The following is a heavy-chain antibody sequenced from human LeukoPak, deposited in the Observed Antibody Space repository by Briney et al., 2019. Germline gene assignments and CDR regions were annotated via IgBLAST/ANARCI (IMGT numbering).Heavy chain of an antibody. Sequence: TGGSLRLSCAASGFTFSSYAMHWVRQAPGKGLQWLALTSDDGSAKYYADPVKGRFTISRDNSQNTLYLQMNSLRAEETAMYYCARAPGGFHGDYSPIGYWGQGTLVTVSS. D-gene: IGHD4-17*01. CDR3: ARAPGGFHGDYSPIGY. CDR1: GFTFSSYA. V-gene: IGHV3-30-3*01. CDR2: TSDDGSAK. J-gene: IGHJ4*02.